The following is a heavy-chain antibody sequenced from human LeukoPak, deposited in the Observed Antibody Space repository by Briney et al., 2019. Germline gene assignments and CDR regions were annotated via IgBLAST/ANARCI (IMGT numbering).Heavy chain of an antibody. J-gene: IGHJ4*02. CDR1: GFTFSSYA. CDR2: ISGSGGST. D-gene: IGHD2-2*01. Sequence: PGGSLRLSCAASGFTFSSYAMSWVRQAPGKGLEWVSAISGSGGSTYYADSVKGRFTISRDNSKNTLYLQMNSLRAEDTAVYYCAKEGGSIVVVPAGDYFDYWGQGTLVTVSS. V-gene: IGHV3-23*01. CDR3: AKEGGSIVVVPAGDYFDY.